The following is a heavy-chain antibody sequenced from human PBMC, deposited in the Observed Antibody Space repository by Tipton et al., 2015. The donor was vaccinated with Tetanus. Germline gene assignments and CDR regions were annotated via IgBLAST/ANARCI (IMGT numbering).Heavy chain of an antibody. V-gene: IGHV4-34*01. CDR2: INHSGST. D-gene: IGHD3-10*01. J-gene: IGHJ4*02. Sequence: TLSLTCTVSGGSISSYYWSWIRQPPGKGLEWIGEINHSGSTNYNPSLKSRVTISVDTSKNQFSLKLSSVTAADTAVYYCARGGIRVTSYGSGSYPFDYWGQGTLVTVSS. CDR1: GGSISSYY. CDR3: ARGGIRVTSYGSGSYPFDY.